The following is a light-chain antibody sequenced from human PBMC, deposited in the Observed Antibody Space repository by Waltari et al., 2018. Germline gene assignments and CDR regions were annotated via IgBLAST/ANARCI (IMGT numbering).Light chain of an antibody. V-gene: IGLV2-14*03. CDR2: DVS. Sequence: QSALTQPASVPWSPGQSITISSTGTSTDVGAYNYVSWYQQHPGKAPKLMIFDVSNRPSGVSNRFSGSKSGNTASLTISGLQAEDEADYYCSSYISSSTLELFGGGTSLTVL. J-gene: IGLJ2*01. CDR1: STDVGAYNY. CDR3: SSYISSSTLEL.